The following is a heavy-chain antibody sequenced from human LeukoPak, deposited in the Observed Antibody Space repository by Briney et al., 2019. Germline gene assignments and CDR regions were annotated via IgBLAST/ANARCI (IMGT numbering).Heavy chain of an antibody. CDR1: GFTFSSYA. CDR2: ISYDGSNK. CDR3: ARAWEQIVVVTAIRY. Sequence: GGSLRLSCAASGFTFSSYAMHWVRQAPGKGLEWVAVISYDGSNKYYADSVKGRFTISRDNSKNTLYLQMNSLRAEDTAVYYCARAWEQIVVVTAIRYWGQGTLVTVSS. J-gene: IGHJ4*02. V-gene: IGHV3-30*01. D-gene: IGHD2-21*02.